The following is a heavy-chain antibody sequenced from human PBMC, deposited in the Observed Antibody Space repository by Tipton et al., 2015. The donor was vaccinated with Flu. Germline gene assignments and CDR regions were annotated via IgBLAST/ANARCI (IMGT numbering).Heavy chain of an antibody. CDR2: ISSSGSTK. D-gene: IGHD6-19*01. Sequence: SLRLSCAASGFSFSSYEMNWVRQAPGKGLEWVSYISSSGSTKYYIDSVKGRFTTSRDNAKNPLFLQMNSLRAEDTAIYYCARGVIAVSGWCDFDFWGQGNLVPLSS. J-gene: IGHJ4*02. CDR3: ARGVIAVSGWCDFDF. CDR1: GFSFSSYE. V-gene: IGHV3-48*03.